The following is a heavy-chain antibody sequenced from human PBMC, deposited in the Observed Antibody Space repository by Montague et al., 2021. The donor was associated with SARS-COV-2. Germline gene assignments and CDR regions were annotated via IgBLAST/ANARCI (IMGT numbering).Heavy chain of an antibody. CDR2: ISAYNGNT. CDR3: ARGGDVLTGYYRVMTGIRADNSFDP. CDR1: GYTFTSYG. Sequence: SVKVSCKASGYTFTSYGISWVRQAPGHGLEWMGWISAYNGNTNYAQKLQGRVTMTTDTSTSTAYMELRSLRSDDTALYYCARGGDVLTGYYRVMTGIRADNSFDPWGQGTLVTVSS. D-gene: IGHD3-9*01. J-gene: IGHJ5*02. V-gene: IGHV1-18*01.